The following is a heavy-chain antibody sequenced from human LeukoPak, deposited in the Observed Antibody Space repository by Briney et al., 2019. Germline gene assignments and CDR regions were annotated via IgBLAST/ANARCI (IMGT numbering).Heavy chain of an antibody. V-gene: IGHV4-61*02. Sequence: NPSETLSLTCTASGGSISSGSYYWSWIRQPAGKGLEWIGRIYTSGSTNYNPSLKSRVTISVDTSKNQFSLKVSSVTAADTAVYYCTRGGGYGEMRYWGQGTLVTVSS. CDR1: GGSISSGSYY. CDR3: TRGGGYGEMRY. J-gene: IGHJ4*02. CDR2: IYTSGST. D-gene: IGHD5-12*01.